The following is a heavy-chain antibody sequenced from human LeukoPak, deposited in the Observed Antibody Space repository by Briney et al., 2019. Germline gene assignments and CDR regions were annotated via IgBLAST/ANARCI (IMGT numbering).Heavy chain of an antibody. Sequence: GASVKVSCTASGGTFSSYAISWVRQAPGQGLEWMGGIIPIFGTANYAQKFQGRVTITADESTSTAYMELSSLRSEDTAVYYCARDRGGWIYGMDVWGQGTTVTVSS. D-gene: IGHD3-10*01. CDR2: IIPIFGTA. J-gene: IGHJ6*02. CDR1: GGTFSSYA. CDR3: ARDRGGWIYGMDV. V-gene: IGHV1-69*13.